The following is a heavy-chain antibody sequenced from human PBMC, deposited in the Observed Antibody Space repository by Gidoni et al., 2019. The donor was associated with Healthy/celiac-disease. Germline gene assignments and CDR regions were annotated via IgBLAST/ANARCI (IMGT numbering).Heavy chain of an antibody. Sequence: EVQLVESGGGLVRPGGSLRPSCAASGFTFSSYSMNWVRQAPGKGLEWVSSISSSSSYIYYADSVKGRFTISRDNAKNSLYLQMNSLRAEDTAVYYCARVRLMAAFDIWGQGTMVTVSS. V-gene: IGHV3-21*01. CDR1: GFTFSSYS. CDR2: ISSSSSYI. J-gene: IGHJ3*02. CDR3: ARVRLMAAFDI.